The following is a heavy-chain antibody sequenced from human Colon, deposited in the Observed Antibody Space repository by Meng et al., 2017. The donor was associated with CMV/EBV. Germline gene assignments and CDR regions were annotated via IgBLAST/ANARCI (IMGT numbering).Heavy chain of an antibody. CDR2: IYHSGST. CDR1: GGSISSSNW. V-gene: IGHV4-4*02. Sequence: QGQLPESGPGRVKPSGTLSLTCAVSGGSISSSNWWSWGRQPPGKGLEWIGEIYHSGSTNYNLSLKSRVTISVDKSKNQFSLKLSSVTAADTAVYYCARDLGAGYNWNYGYNWFDPWGQGTLVTVSS. CDR3: ARDLGAGYNWNYGYNWFDP. J-gene: IGHJ5*02. D-gene: IGHD1-7*01.